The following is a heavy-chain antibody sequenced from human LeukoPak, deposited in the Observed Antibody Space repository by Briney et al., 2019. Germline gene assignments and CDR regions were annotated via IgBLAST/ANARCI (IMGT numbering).Heavy chain of an antibody. CDR2: INDRGIT. CDR1: GGPFSGYF. D-gene: IGHD4-23*01. Sequence: SETLSLTCAVSGGPFSGYFWNWIRQPPGKPLEWIGEINDRGITNYNPSLKSRVTISVDTSRNQFSLKLTSVTAADTAVYYCARDPTTVVTVPYYFDDSGQGTLVTVSS. J-gene: IGHJ4*02. V-gene: IGHV4-34*01. CDR3: ARDPTTVVTVPYYFDD.